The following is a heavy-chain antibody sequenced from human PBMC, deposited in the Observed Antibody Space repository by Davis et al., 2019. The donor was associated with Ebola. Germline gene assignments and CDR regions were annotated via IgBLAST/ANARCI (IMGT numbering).Heavy chain of an antibody. J-gene: IGHJ4*02. Sequence: GGSLRLSCAASGFMFSSYAMHWVRQAPGKGLQYVSGITNNGGSTYYADSVKGRFIISRDNSKNTLDLQMSSLRIEDTAVYYCVKGSITMTVVVYFDLWGQGTLVTVSS. CDR3: VKGSITMTVVVYFDL. D-gene: IGHD3-22*01. V-gene: IGHV3-64D*06. CDR2: ITNNGGST. CDR1: GFMFSSYA.